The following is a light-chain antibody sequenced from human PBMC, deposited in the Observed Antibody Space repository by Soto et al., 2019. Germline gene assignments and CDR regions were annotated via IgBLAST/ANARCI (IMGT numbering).Light chain of an antibody. CDR3: AAWDDSLSAGV. V-gene: IGLV1-51*01. J-gene: IGLJ2*01. CDR2: DNN. Sequence: QSVLTQPPSVSAAPGQRVTISCSGSSSNIGRNYVSWYQQLPGTAPKLLIYDNNKRPSGIPDRFSGSKSGTSATLGITGLQTGDEADYYCAAWDDSLSAGVFGGGTKVTVL. CDR1: SSNIGRNY.